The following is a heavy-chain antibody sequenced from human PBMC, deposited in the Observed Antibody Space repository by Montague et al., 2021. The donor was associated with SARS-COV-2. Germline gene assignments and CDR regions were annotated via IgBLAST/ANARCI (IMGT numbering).Heavy chain of an antibody. D-gene: IGHD3-3*01. V-gene: IGHV4-61*02. J-gene: IGHJ4*02. Sequence: TLSLTCTVSGGSISSGSYYWSWIRQPAGKGLEWIGRIYNSGSTNYNPSLKSRVTISVDTSKNQFSLKLSSVTAADTAVYYCARADFCSGYRCFDYWGQGTLVTVSS. CDR1: GGSISSGSYY. CDR2: IYNSGST. CDR3: ARADFCSGYRCFDY.